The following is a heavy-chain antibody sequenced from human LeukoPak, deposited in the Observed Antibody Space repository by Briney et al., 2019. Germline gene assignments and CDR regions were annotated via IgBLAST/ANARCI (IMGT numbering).Heavy chain of an antibody. CDR2: TSWDGAHT. V-gene: IGHV3-20*01. Sequence: SGGSLRLSCAASGFNFDDYGMSWVRQVPGKGLEWVSGTSWDGAHTAYADSVKGRFTISRDNAKNSLYLQMNSLRAEDTALYHCARDRGMRTNYYYYGMDVWGQGTTVTVSS. CDR1: GFNFDDYG. CDR3: ARDRGMRTNYYYYGMDV. J-gene: IGHJ6*02. D-gene: IGHD1-14*01.